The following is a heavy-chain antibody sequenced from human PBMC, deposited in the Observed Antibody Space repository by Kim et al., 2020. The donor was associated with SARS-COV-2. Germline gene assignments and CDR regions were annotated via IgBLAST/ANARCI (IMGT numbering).Heavy chain of an antibody. J-gene: IGHJ4*02. V-gene: IGHV4-34*01. CDR2: SGRT. CDR3: AAGYYFDD. Sequence: SGRTQYHPSLKSRVSSSEDTSRNQFSLKLSSVTAADTAVYFCAAGYYFDDWDQGTLVTVSS.